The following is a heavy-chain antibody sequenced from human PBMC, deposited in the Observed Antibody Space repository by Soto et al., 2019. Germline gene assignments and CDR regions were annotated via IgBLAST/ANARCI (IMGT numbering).Heavy chain of an antibody. D-gene: IGHD6-13*01. Sequence: SETLSLTCAVYGGSFSGYYWSWIRQPPGKGLEWIGEINHSGSTNYNPSLKSRVTISVDTSKNQFSLKLSSVTAADTAVYYCARAYGSAAAGEETGVFDYWGQGTLVTVSS. CDR3: ARAYGSAAAGEETGVFDY. J-gene: IGHJ4*02. CDR1: GGSFSGYY. V-gene: IGHV4-34*01. CDR2: INHSGST.